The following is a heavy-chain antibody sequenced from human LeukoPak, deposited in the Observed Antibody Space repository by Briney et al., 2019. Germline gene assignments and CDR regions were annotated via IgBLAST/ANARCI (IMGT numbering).Heavy chain of an antibody. V-gene: IGHV3-30*02. CDR3: AKSAVTTPPAYYYYYMDV. CDR2: IRYDGSNK. Sequence: GGSLRLSCAASGFTFSSYGMHWVRQAPGKGLEWVAFIRYDGSNKYYADSVKGRFTISRDNAKNSLYLQMNSLRAEDTAVYYCAKSAVTTPPAYYYYYMDVWGKGTTVTVSS. J-gene: IGHJ6*03. D-gene: IGHD4-11*01. CDR1: GFTFSSYG.